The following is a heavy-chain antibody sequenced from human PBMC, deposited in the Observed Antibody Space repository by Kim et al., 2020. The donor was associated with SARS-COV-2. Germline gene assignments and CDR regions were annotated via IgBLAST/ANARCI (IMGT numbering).Heavy chain of an antibody. CDR1: GFTFISYW. CDR3: VLLSPER. CDR2: IDNEGNTT. Sequence: GGSLRLSCAASGFTFISYWMHWVRQAPGKGPVWVSRIDNEGNTTNYADSVKGRFIISRDNAKNTLYLQMNSLGVEDTAVYYCVLLSPERWGQGTLVTVSS. V-gene: IGHV3-74*01. J-gene: IGHJ4*02. D-gene: IGHD1-1*01.